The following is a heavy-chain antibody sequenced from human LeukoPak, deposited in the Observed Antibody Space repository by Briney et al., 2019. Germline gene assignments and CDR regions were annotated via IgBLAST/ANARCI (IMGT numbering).Heavy chain of an antibody. J-gene: IGHJ5*02. CDR3: ARVPLATRITMVRGVISWFDP. CDR2: ISSSSSYI. D-gene: IGHD3-10*01. V-gene: IGHV3-21*01. CDR1: GFTFSSYS. Sequence: GGSLRLSCAASGFTFSSYSMNWVRQAPGKGLEWVSSISSSSSYIYYADSVKGRFTISRDNDKNSLYLQMNSLRAEDTAVYYCARVPLATRITMVRGVISWFDPWGQGTLVTVSS.